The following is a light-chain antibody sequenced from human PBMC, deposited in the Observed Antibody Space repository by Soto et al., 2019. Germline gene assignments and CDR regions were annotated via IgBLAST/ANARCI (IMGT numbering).Light chain of an antibody. Sequence: DVVMTQSPLSLPVTLGQPASISCRSSQSLLSSNGNTYLNWFQQRPGQSPRRLIYKVSNRDSGVPDRFSGSGSGTDFTLKISRAEAEDVGIYYCMQGSHWPPWTFGQGTKVEIK. CDR2: KVS. J-gene: IGKJ1*01. V-gene: IGKV2-30*01. CDR1: QSLLSSNGNTY. CDR3: MQGSHWPPWT.